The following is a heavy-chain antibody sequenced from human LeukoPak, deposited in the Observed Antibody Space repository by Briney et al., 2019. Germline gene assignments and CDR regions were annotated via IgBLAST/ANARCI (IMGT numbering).Heavy chain of an antibody. J-gene: IGHJ6*03. CDR3: ARGGASGSLWARTYYYYMDV. D-gene: IGHD3-10*01. CDR2: INPYNGNT. CDR1: GYTFTSYV. V-gene: IGHV1-18*01. Sequence: GASVKVSCKASGYTFTSYVISWVRQAPGQGLEWMGWINPYNGNTDYAQNLQGRVTMTTDTSTSTAYMELRSLTSDDTAVYYCARGGASGSLWARTYYYYMDVWGKGTTVTVSS.